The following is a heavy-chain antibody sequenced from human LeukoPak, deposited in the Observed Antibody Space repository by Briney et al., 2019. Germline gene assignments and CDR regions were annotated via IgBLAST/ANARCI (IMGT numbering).Heavy chain of an antibody. CDR2: IYISGST. Sequence: SETLSLTCTVSGGSISSYYWSWIRQPAGKGLEWIGRIYISGSTNYNPSLKSRVTISVDTSKNQFSLKLSSVTAADTAVYYCTLWFGELLQFDYWGQGTLVTVSS. J-gene: IGHJ4*02. D-gene: IGHD3-10*01. V-gene: IGHV4-4*07. CDR1: GGSISSYY. CDR3: TLWFGELLQFDY.